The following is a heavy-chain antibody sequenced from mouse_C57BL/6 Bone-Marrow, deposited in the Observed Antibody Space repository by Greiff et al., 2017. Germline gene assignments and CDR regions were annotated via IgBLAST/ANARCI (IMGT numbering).Heavy chain of an antibody. CDR2: INPSSGYT. D-gene: IGHD1-1*02. CDR3: ARVPFGWWAMDY. J-gene: IGHJ4*01. V-gene: IGHV1-7*01. Sequence: VQLQQSGAELAKPGASVKLSCKASGYTFTSYWMHWVKQRPGQGLEWIGYINPSSGYTKYNQKFKDKATLTADKSSSTAYLQLSSRTYEDSAVYYCARVPFGWWAMDYWGQGTSVTVSS. CDR1: GYTFTSYW.